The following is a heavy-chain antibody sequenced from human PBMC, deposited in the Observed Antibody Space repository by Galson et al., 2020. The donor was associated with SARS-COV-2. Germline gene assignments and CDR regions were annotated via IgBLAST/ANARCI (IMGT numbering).Heavy chain of an antibody. J-gene: IGHJ2*01. V-gene: IGHV4-39*01. CDR1: GGSISTTSYF. Sequence: SETLSLTCTVSGGSISTTSYFWGWIRQPPGKGLEWIGTIYYSGTTYYNPSLRSRVTISVDTSTNQFSLKLNSVTAADTAVYYCARRGGTVSRQRFDRWGLGTLVAVS. CDR3: ARRGGTVSRQRFDR. CDR2: IYYSGTT. D-gene: IGHD4-17*01.